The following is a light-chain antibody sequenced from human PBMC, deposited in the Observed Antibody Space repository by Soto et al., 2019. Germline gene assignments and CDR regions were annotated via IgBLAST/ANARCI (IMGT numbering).Light chain of an antibody. V-gene: IGKV2-28*01. CDR3: MQALQTKDPT. J-gene: IGKJ3*01. CDR1: QSLLHSNGYNY. CDR2: LGS. Sequence: DIVMTQSPLSLPVTPGEPASISCRSSQSLLHSNGYNYLDWYLQKPGQSPQLLIYLGSYRASGVPDRFSGSGSGTDFTLKISRVEAEDVGVYYCMQALQTKDPTFGPGTKVDIK.